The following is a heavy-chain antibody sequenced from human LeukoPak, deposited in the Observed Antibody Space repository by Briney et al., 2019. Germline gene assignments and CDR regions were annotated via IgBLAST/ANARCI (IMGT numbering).Heavy chain of an antibody. V-gene: IGHV3-74*01. D-gene: IGHD2/OR15-2a*01. CDR3: ARGISTTSSFLLSRWYFDL. CDR2: INHDGTSA. CDR1: GFTFTTFW. J-gene: IGHJ2*01. Sequence: GGSLRLSCATSGFTFTTFWMHWVRHAPGKGLVWVSRINHDGTSANYADSVKGRFTISRDNAKNTVYLQMNSLRAEDTAVYYCARGISTTSSFLLSRWYFDLWGRGTLVTVSS.